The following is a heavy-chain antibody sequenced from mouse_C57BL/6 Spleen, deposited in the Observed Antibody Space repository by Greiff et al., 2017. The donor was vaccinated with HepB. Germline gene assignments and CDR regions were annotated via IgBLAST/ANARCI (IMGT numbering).Heavy chain of an antibody. V-gene: IGHV5-9-1*02. J-gene: IGHJ4*01. Sequence: EVKLMESGEGLVKPGGSLKLSCAASGFTFSSYAMSWVRQTPEKRLEWVAYISSGGDYIYYADTVKGRFTISRDNARNTLYLKMSSLKSEDTAMYYCTRGIYYDGSSYGYYAMDYWGQGTSVTVSS. CDR3: TRGIYYDGSSYGYYAMDY. D-gene: IGHD1-1*01. CDR2: ISSGGDYI. CDR1: GFTFSSYA.